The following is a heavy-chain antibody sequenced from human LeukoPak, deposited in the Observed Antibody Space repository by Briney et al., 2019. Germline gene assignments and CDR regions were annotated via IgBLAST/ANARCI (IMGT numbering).Heavy chain of an antibody. CDR1: GFTFSSYA. Sequence: PGGSLRLSCAASGFTFSSYAMSWVRQAPGKGLEWVAVISYDGSNKYYADSVKGRFTISRDNSKNTLYLQMNSLRAEDTAVYYCARVPVYYGMDVWGQGTTVTVSS. J-gene: IGHJ6*02. CDR3: ARVPVYYGMDV. CDR2: ISYDGSNK. V-gene: IGHV3-30-3*01.